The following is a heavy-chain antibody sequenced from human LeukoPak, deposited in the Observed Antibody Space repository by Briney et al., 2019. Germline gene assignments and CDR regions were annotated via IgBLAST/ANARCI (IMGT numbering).Heavy chain of an antibody. CDR3: AKDITAPGLFFDY. J-gene: IGHJ4*02. D-gene: IGHD1-14*01. Sequence: GGSLGLSCAASGFTFSDYYMGWVRQAPGKGLECVSYISLRSSSIYYADSVKGRFTISRDDAKNSLFLQMNSLRADDTAVYYCAKDITAPGLFFDYWGQGTLVTVSS. CDR1: GFTFSDYY. CDR2: ISLRSSSI. V-gene: IGHV3-11*01.